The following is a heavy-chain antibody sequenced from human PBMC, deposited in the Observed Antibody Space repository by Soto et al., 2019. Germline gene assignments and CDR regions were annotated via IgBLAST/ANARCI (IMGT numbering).Heavy chain of an antibody. V-gene: IGHV1-69*12. D-gene: IGHD5-18*01. CDR2: IVPAFGAT. Sequence: QVQLLQSGAEVKKTGSSVMLSCKASGGTFSTYTLSWVRQAPGQGLEWMGGIVPAFGATNYAQKFQGRVTITADESTSTAYMELSSLRSEDTAVYYCARRGKEYRAYYFAYWGQGTLVTVSS. CDR1: GGTFSTYT. CDR3: ARRGKEYRAYYFAY. J-gene: IGHJ4*02.